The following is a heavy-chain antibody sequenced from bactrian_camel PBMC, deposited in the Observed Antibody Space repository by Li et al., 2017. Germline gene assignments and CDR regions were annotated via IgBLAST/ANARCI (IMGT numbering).Heavy chain of an antibody. Sequence: VQLVESGGGLVQPGGSLRLSCAASGFTVNDYCFYWVRQAPGKGLEWVSTVTSGLGVTYYADSAKGRFTISKDNERHTLSLQMNNLKPEDSGMYYCAADPRGGDCNRKWPEFVSWGQGTQVTVS. D-gene: IGHD7*01. CDR2: VTSGLGVT. J-gene: IGHJ6*01. CDR3: AADPRGGDCNRKWPEFVS. V-gene: IGHV3S1*01. CDR1: GFTVNDYC.